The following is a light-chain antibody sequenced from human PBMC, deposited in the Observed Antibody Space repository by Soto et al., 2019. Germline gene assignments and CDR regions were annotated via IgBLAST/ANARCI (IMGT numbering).Light chain of an antibody. CDR3: SSYTSSSTRV. J-gene: IGLJ1*01. Sequence: QSVLTQPPSVSGSPGESITISCTGTSSDVGAYDYVSWYQQHPDKAPKLIIYEVSHRPSGASNRFSGSKSVNTATLTISGFQAEDEADYYCSSYTSSSTRVFGTGTKATVL. CDR2: EVS. V-gene: IGLV2-14*03. CDR1: SSDVGAYDY.